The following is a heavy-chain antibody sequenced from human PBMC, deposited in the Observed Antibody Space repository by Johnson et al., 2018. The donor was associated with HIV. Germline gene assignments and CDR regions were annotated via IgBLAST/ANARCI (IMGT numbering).Heavy chain of an antibody. J-gene: IGHJ3*02. D-gene: IGHD3-10*01. Sequence: QVQLVESGGGVVQPGRSLRLSCAASVFTFGTFAMHWVRQAPGKGLEWVAVISYEGSTKYYADSVKGRFTISRDNSKNTLYLQMNSLRAEDTAVYYCVRDRGTMLLDGAFDIWGQGTMVTVSS. V-gene: IGHV3-30*04. CDR2: ISYEGSTK. CDR1: VFTFGTFA. CDR3: VRDRGTMLLDGAFDI.